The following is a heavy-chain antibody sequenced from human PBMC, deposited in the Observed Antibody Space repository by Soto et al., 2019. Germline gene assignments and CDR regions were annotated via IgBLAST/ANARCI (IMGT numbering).Heavy chain of an antibody. CDR3: ARELCSGGSCYSDPTPQYFDY. D-gene: IGHD2-15*01. V-gene: IGHV1-69*08. J-gene: IGHJ4*02. CDR1: GGTFSSYT. Sequence: QVQLVQSGAEVKKPGSSVKVSCKASGGTFSSYTISWVRQAPGQGLEWMGRIIPILGIANYAQKFQGRVTITADKSTSTAYMELSSLRSADTAVYYCARELCSGGSCYSDPTPQYFDYWGQGTLVTVSS. CDR2: IIPILGIA.